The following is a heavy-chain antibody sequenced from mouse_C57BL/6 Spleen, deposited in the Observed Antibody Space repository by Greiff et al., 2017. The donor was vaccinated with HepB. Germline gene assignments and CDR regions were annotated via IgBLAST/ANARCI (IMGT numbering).Heavy chain of an antibody. Sequence: EVQRVESGGGLVQPGGSLSLSCAASGFTFTDYYMSWVRQPPGKALEWLGFIRNKANGYTTEYSASVKGRFTISRDISQSILYLQMNALRAEDSATYYCARHNYGSIFDYWGQGTTLTVSS. J-gene: IGHJ2*01. CDR2: IRNKANGYTT. D-gene: IGHD1-1*01. CDR3: ARHNYGSIFDY. V-gene: IGHV7-3*01. CDR1: GFTFTDYY.